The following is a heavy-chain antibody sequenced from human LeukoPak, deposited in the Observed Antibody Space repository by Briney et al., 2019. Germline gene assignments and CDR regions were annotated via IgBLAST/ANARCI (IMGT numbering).Heavy chain of an antibody. CDR1: GFTFSSYD. J-gene: IGHJ4*02. CDR2: ISGSGGST. Sequence: GGSLRLSCAASGFTFSSYDMTWVRQAPGKGLEWGSGISGSGGSTSYADSVKGRFTISRDNSKNTLYLQMNSLRVEDTAVHYCVRVRGSYPNNNFDYWGQGTLVTVSS. CDR3: VRVRGSYPNNNFDY. V-gene: IGHV3-23*01. D-gene: IGHD1-26*01.